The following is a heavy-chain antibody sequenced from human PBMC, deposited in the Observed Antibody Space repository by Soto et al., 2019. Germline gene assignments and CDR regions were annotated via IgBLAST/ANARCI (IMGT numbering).Heavy chain of an antibody. V-gene: IGHV4-59*01. CDR2: IYYSGST. D-gene: IGHD1-20*01. CDR3: ARVTMTGNWNDDYYYGMDV. J-gene: IGHJ6*02. Sequence: QVQLQESGPGLVKPSETLSLTCTVSGGSISSYYWSWIRQPPGKGLEWIGYIYYSGSTNYNPSLKSLVTISVDPTKNQFSLKLSSVTAADTAVYYCARVTMTGNWNDDYYYGMDVWGQGTTVTVSS. CDR1: GGSISSYY.